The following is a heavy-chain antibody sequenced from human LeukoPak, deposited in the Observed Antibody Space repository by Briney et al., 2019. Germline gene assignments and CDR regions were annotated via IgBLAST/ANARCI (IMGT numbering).Heavy chain of an antibody. V-gene: IGHV3-21*01. Sequence: NPGGSLRLSCAASGFTFSSYSMNWVRQAPGKGLEWVSSISSSSSYIYYADSVKGRFTIPRDNAKNSLYLQMNSLRAEDTAVYYCARAREDSSGYFPFDYWGQGTLVTVSS. J-gene: IGHJ4*02. CDR3: ARAREDSSGYFPFDY. CDR1: GFTFSSYS. D-gene: IGHD3-22*01. CDR2: ISSSSSYI.